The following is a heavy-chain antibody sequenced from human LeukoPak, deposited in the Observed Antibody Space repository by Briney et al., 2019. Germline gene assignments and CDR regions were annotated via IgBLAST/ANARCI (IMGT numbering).Heavy chain of an antibody. D-gene: IGHD2-15*01. J-gene: IGHJ6*03. CDR3: ARGYGPLDV. V-gene: IGHV3-53*01. CDR2: VYSTYGSEST. Sequence: GGSLRLSCEASAFSASSNYMSWVRQAPGKGLEWVSVVYSTYGSESTYYTDSVKGRFTISRDNSKNTLYLQMNSLRAEDMAVYYCARGYGPLDVWGNGTTVTVS. CDR1: AFSASSNY.